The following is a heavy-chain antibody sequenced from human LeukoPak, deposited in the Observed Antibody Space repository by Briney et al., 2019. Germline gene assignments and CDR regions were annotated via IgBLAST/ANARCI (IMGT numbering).Heavy chain of an antibody. CDR3: AREYYYDGSGYYYPEAFDI. CDR1: RYTFTGYY. Sequence: ASVKVSCKASRYTFTGYYMHWVRQAPGQRLEWMGWINPNSGGTNYAQKFQGRVTMTRDTSISTAYMELSRLRSDDTAVYYCAREYYYDGSGYYYPEAFDIWGQGTMVTVSS. D-gene: IGHD3-22*01. V-gene: IGHV1-2*02. J-gene: IGHJ3*02. CDR2: INPNSGGT.